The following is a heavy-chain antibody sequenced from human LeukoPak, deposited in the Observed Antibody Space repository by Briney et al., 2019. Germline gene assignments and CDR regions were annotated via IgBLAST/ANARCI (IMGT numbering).Heavy chain of an antibody. CDR2: ISSGSSTI. D-gene: IGHD3-16*02. J-gene: IGHJ4*02. CDR1: GFTFSSYS. V-gene: IGHV3-48*04. Sequence: GGSLRLSCAASGFTFSSYSMNWVRQAPGKGLEWVSYISSGSSTIYYADSVKGRFTISRDNAKNSLYLQMNSLRAEDTAVYYCARDFIVGYWGQGTLVTVSS. CDR3: ARDFIVGY.